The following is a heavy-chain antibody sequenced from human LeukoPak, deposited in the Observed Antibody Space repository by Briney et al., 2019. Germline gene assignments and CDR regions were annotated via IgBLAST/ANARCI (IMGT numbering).Heavy chain of an antibody. J-gene: IGHJ4*02. Sequence: SETLSLTCNVSGGSISPYYWRWIRQPPGKGLEWIGYVYYTGSTNYNPSLKSRVTISVDTSKNQFSLKLSSVTAADTAVYYCAREAFYYGSGSYPLYWGQGTLVTVSS. V-gene: IGHV4-59*01. CDR3: AREAFYYGSGSYPLY. CDR1: GGSISPYY. D-gene: IGHD3-10*01. CDR2: VYYTGST.